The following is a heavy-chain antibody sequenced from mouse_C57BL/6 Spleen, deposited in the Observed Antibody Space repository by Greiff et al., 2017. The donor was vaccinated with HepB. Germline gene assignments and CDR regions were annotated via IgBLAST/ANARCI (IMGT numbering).Heavy chain of an antibody. D-gene: IGHD4-1*02. Sequence: KLVESGGGLVKPGGSLKLSCAASGFTFSSYTMSWVRQTPEKRLEWVATISGGGGNTYYPDSVKGRFTISRDNAKNTLYLQMSSLRSEDTALYYCVNWDWFAYWGQGTLVTVSA. CDR2: ISGGGGNT. CDR1: GFTFSSYT. V-gene: IGHV5-9*01. J-gene: IGHJ3*01. CDR3: VNWDWFAY.